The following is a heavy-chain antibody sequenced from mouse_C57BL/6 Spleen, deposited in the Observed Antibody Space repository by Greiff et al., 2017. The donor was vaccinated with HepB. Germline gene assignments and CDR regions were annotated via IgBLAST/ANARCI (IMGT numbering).Heavy chain of an antibody. CDR1: GYSFTGYY. CDR3: ARSTVVSFYFDY. D-gene: IGHD1-1*01. V-gene: IGHV1-42*01. Sequence: EVQLQQSGPELVKPGASVKISCKASGYSFTGYYMNWVKQSPEKSLEWIGEINPSTGGTTYNQKFKAKATLTVDKSSSTAYMQLKSLTSEDSAVYYCARSTVVSFYFDYWGQGTPLTVSS. CDR2: INPSTGGT. J-gene: IGHJ2*01.